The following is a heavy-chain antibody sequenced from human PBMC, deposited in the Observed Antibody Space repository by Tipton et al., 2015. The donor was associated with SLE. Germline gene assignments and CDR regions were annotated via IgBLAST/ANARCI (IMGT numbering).Heavy chain of an antibody. Sequence: TLSLTCTVSGGSISSSSYYWSWIRQPPGKGLEWLGYVYSSGSTNYNPSLKSRVTISLDTSRNQFSLKLSSVTAADTAVYYCARHPTWVVQGDYGMDVWGQGTTVTVSS. V-gene: IGHV4-61*05. CDR1: GGSISSSSYY. J-gene: IGHJ6*02. CDR2: VYSSGST. D-gene: IGHD3-10*01. CDR3: ARHPTWVVQGDYGMDV.